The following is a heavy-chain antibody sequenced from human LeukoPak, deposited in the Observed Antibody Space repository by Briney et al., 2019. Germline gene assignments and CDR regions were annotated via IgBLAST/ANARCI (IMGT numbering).Heavy chain of an antibody. Sequence: TSETLSLTCTVSGGSISSGGYYWSWIRQHPGKGLEWIGYIYYSGSTYYNPSLKSRVTISVDTSKNQSSLKLSSVTAADTAVYYCARGRIAVAGTGYYYGMDVWGQGTTVTVSS. CDR2: IYYSGST. J-gene: IGHJ6*02. CDR3: ARGRIAVAGTGYYYGMDV. D-gene: IGHD6-19*01. V-gene: IGHV4-31*03. CDR1: GGSISSGGYY.